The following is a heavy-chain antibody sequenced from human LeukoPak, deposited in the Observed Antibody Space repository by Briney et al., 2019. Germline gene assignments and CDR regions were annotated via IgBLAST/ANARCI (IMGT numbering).Heavy chain of an antibody. CDR3: ARASVFGVVTPFDY. CDR2: IFSSGST. J-gene: IGHJ4*02. D-gene: IGHD3-3*01. CDR1: SGSISGYY. Sequence: SETLSLTCTVSSGSISGYYLSWIRQPAGKGLEWIGRIFSSGSTNYNPSLKRRLTISVDTSKNQFSLKLSSVTAADTAVYYCARASVFGVVTPFDYWGQGTLVTVSS. V-gene: IGHV4-4*07.